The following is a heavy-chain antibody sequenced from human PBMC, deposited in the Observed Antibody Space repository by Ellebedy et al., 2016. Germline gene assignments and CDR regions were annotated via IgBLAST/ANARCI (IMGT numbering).Heavy chain of an antibody. D-gene: IGHD1-26*01. CDR1: GFTFTDHY. J-gene: IGHJ4*02. Sequence: GESLKISCTVSGFTFTDHYMDWVRQAPGKGLEWVGRIRSQADGGTTHYSAPVQGRFSISRDDSKNTLYLQLSSLTTEDTAVYYCATERGWARPLDSWGQGTQVTVSS. CDR2: IRSQADGGTT. CDR3: ATERGWARPLDS. V-gene: IGHV3-15*01.